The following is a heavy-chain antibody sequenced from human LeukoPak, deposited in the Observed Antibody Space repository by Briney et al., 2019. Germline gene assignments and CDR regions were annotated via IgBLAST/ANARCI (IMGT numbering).Heavy chain of an antibody. CDR1: GGSISSGSYY. V-gene: IGHV4-61*02. J-gene: IGHJ6*03. CDR2: IYTSGST. D-gene: IGHD3-10*01. CDR3: ARELWYEELSRDYHYYYMDV. Sequence: PSETLSLTCTVSGGSISSGSYYWSWIRQPAGKGLEWIGRIYTSGSTNYNPSLKSRVTISVDTSKNQFSLKLSSVTAADLAVYYCARELWYEELSRDYHYYYMDVWGKGTTVTVSS.